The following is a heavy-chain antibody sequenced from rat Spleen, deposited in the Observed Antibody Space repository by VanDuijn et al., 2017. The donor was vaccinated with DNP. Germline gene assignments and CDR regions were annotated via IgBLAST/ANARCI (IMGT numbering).Heavy chain of an antibody. CDR3: TTASTEGFAY. CDR1: GFTFNNYW. V-gene: IGHV5-31*01. CDR2: ITYNGGTT. J-gene: IGHJ3*01. D-gene: IGHD1-11*01. Sequence: EVQLVESGGGLVQPGRSLKLSCVASGFTFNNYWMPWIRQAPGKGLEWVATITYNGGTTYYRDSVKGRFTISRDNAKSTLYLQVNSLRSEDTATYYCTTASTEGFAYWGQGTLVTVS.